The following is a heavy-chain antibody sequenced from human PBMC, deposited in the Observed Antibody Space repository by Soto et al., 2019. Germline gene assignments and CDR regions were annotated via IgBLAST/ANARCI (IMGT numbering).Heavy chain of an antibody. Sequence: SQTLSLTCAISGDSVSSNSAAWNWIRQSPSRGLEWLGRTYYRSKWYNDYAVSVKGRITITPDTSKNQFSLQMNSVTPEDTAVYYCVRDQGTAYPFDYWGQGTLVTVSS. J-gene: IGHJ4*02. CDR2: TYYRSKWYN. D-gene: IGHD3-10*01. CDR1: GDSVSSNSAA. V-gene: IGHV6-1*01. CDR3: VRDQGTAYPFDY.